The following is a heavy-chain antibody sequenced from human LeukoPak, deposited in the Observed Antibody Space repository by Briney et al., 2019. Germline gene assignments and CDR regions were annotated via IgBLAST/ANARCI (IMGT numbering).Heavy chain of an antibody. D-gene: IGHD6-13*01. CDR1: GYTFTSYA. J-gene: IGHJ4*02. CDR2: INAGNGNT. CDR3: ARDRGAAGPRWYFDY. V-gene: IGHV1-3*01. Sequence: GASVKVSCKASGYTFTSYAMHWVRQAPGQRLEWMGWINAGNGNTKYPQKFQGRVTITRDTSASTAYMELSSLRSEDTAVYYCARDRGAAGPRWYFDYWGQGTLVTVSS.